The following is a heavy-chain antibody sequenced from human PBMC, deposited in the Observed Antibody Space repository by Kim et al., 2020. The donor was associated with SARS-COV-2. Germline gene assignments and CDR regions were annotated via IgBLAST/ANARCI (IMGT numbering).Heavy chain of an antibody. CDR3: AKGGVSLGDY. Sequence: GGSLRLSCAASGLSFSAYGMTWVRQAPGTGLQWVSTITNSGGSTFYADSVKGRFTISRDNYKNTLYLQMNSLRAEDTAIYYCAKGGVSLGDYWGQGTLVT. V-gene: IGHV3-23*01. D-gene: IGHD7-27*01. CDR1: GLSFSAYG. J-gene: IGHJ4*02. CDR2: ITNSGGST.